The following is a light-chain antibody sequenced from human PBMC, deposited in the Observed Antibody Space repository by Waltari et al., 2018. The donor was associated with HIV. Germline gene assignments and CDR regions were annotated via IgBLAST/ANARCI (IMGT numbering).Light chain of an antibody. CDR3: CSYAGSSTFVV. Sequence: QSALTRPPSETASPGRCITISRPGSSSVAWSFSLAPWYQQPTGKAPKLMLYEVSKRPSGVSNRFSGSKSGNTASLTISGLQAEDEADYYCCSYAGSSTFVVFGGGTKLTVL. J-gene: IGLJ2*01. CDR2: EVS. CDR1: SSVAWSFSL. V-gene: IGLV2-23*02.